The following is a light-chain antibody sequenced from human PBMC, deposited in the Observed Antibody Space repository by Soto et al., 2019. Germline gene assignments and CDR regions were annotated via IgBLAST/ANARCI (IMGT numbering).Light chain of an antibody. J-gene: IGKJ1*01. CDR1: QSISDT. CDR3: QQYGSSPSWT. V-gene: IGKV3-15*01. Sequence: EIVMTQSPATLSVSPGGRATLSCRASQSISDTLAWYQQKPGQAPRLLIYGASTRAPGFPARFSGSGSGTDFTLTISSLQSEDFAVYYCQQYGSSPSWTFGQGTKVEIK. CDR2: GAS.